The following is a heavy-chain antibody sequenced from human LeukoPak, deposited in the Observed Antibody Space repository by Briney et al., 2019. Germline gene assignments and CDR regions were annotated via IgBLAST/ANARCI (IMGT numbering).Heavy chain of an antibody. CDR2: INHSGST. CDR1: GGSFSGYY. V-gene: IGHV4-34*01. Sequence: PSETLSLTCAVYGGSFSGYYWSWLRQPPGKGLEWIGEINHSGSTNYNPSLKSRVTISVDTSKNQFSLKLSSVTAADTAVYYCARGNALRYFDWSSCWFDPWGQGTLVTVSS. D-gene: IGHD3-9*01. CDR3: ARGNALRYFDWSSCWFDP. J-gene: IGHJ5*02.